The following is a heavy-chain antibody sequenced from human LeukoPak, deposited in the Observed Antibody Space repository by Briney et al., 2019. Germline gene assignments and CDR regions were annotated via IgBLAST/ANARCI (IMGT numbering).Heavy chain of an antibody. V-gene: IGHV5-51*01. CDR1: GYSFTSYW. D-gene: IGHD3-10*01. CDR3: ARIIMVRGVRSYFDY. J-gene: IGHJ4*02. Sequence: GESLKISCKGSGYSFTSYWIGWGRQMPGKGLEWMGIIYPGDSDTRYRPSFQGQVPISADKSISTAYVQWSSLKASDTAMYYCARIIMVRGVRSYFDYWGQGTLITVSS. CDR2: IYPGDSDT.